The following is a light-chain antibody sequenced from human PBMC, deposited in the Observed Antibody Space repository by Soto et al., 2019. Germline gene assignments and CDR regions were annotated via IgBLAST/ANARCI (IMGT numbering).Light chain of an antibody. CDR1: QSISTY. CDR3: QQSHRTPYT. J-gene: IGKJ2*01. V-gene: IGKV1-39*01. CDR2: TAS. Sequence: DIHMTQSPSSLSASVGDRVTITCRASQSISTYLNWYQQKPGKAPNLLIYTASTLQTGVPSRFTGSGSGTDFTLTVTNMQPEDFATYYCQQSHRTPYTFGQGTKVDIK.